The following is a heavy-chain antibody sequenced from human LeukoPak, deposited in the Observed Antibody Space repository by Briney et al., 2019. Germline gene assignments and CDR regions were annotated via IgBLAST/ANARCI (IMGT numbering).Heavy chain of an antibody. CDR1: GFTFSSYE. V-gene: IGHV3-48*03. CDR3: ARGPHSALDTDDAFDI. CDR2: ISNSGSTK. J-gene: IGHJ3*02. Sequence: GGSLRLSCAASGFTFSSYEINWVRQAPGKGLEWLSYISNSGSTKYYADSVKGRFTISRDNAKNSLYLQMNSLRAEDTAVYYCARGPHSALDTDDAFDIWGQGTMVTVSS. D-gene: IGHD5-18*01.